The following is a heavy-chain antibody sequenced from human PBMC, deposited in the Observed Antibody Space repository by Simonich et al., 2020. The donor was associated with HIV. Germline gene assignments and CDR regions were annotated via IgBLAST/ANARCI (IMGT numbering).Heavy chain of an antibody. V-gene: IGHV4-59*08. J-gene: IGHJ4*02. CDR2: MSYRGNT. CDR3: ARVGRGAEFDY. CDR1: GGSIKSNY. D-gene: IGHD1-26*01. Sequence: QVHLQESGPRLVRPSETLSLTCSVSGGSIKSNYWSWIRQPPGKGLEWIGYMSYRGNTYYSPSLKSRVTISVDTSKNHFSLKLTSVTAADTAVYYCARVGRGAEFDYWGQGTLVTVSS.